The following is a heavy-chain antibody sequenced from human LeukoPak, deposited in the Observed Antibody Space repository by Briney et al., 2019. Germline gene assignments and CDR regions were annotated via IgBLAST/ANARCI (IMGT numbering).Heavy chain of an antibody. D-gene: IGHD6-6*01. CDR1: GFTFSSYS. CDR2: ISSSSSTI. V-gene: IGHV3-48*01. Sequence: GGSLRLSCAASGFTFSSYSMNWVRQAPGKGLEWVSYISSSSSTIYYADSVKGRFTISRDNAKNSLYLQMNSLRAEDTAVYYCARDNLAYSGSSYGYWGQGTLVTVSS. CDR3: ARDNLAYSGSSYGY. J-gene: IGHJ4*02.